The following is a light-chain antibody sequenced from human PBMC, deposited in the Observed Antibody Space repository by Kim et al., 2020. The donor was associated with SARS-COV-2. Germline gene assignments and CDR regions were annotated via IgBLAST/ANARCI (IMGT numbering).Light chain of an antibody. CDR1: NNNVGAHG. V-gene: IGLV10-54*01. Sequence: TATLSCTWNNNNVGAHGAIWLQQHQGHPPKLLSYRYRNDDRPSGVSERLSASRSGSTTSLTITGLQPEDEADYYYSAWDTSVSAWVFGGGTQLTVL. J-gene: IGLJ3*02. CDR2: RYRND. CDR3: SAWDTSVSAWV.